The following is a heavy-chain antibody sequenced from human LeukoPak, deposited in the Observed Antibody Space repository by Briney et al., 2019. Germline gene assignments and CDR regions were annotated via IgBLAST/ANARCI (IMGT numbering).Heavy chain of an antibody. Sequence: GGSLRLSCAASGFTFSSYAMSWVRQAPGKGLAWVSAISGSGGSTYYADSVKGRFTISRDNSKNTLYLQMNSLRADDTGVYYCAKDVIAVAASSVVAFDIWGQGTMVTVSS. CDR2: ISGSGGST. D-gene: IGHD6-19*01. J-gene: IGHJ3*02. V-gene: IGHV3-23*01. CDR1: GFTFSSYA. CDR3: AKDVIAVAASSVVAFDI.